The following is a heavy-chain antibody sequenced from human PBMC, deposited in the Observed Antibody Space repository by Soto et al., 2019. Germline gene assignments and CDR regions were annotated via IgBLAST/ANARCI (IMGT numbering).Heavy chain of an antibody. J-gene: IGHJ4*01. Sequence: QVQLVESGGGVVQPGRSPRLSCAASGFTFSAYAMHWVRQAPGKGLERVALISYDGSLKYYTESVKGRFTLSRDNSKNTLYLQMNSLGAEDTAVYYCAQDGARGSSSYLLDYGGHGTRVTVSS. V-gene: IGHV3-30*18. CDR2: ISYDGSLK. CDR3: AQDGARGSSSYLLDY. CDR1: GFTFSAYA. D-gene: IGHD3-22*01.